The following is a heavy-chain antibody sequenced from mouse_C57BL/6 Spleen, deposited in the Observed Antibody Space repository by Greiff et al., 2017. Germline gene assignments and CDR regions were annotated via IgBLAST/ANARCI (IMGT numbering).Heavy chain of an antibody. Sequence: QVQLKESGAELARPGASVKMSCKASGYTFTSYTMHWVKQRPGQGLEWIGYINPSSGYTKYNQKFKDKATLPADKSSSTAYMQLSSLTSEDSAVYYCARYPLYDYDEGYYFDYWGQGTTLTVSS. V-gene: IGHV1-4*01. CDR2: INPSSGYT. CDR1: GYTFTSYT. J-gene: IGHJ2*01. D-gene: IGHD2-4*01. CDR3: ARYPLYDYDEGYYFDY.